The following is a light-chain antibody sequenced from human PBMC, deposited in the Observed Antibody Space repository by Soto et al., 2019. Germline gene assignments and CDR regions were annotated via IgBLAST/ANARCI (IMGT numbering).Light chain of an antibody. CDR1: SSDVGGYNY. CDR2: EVS. V-gene: IGLV2-14*01. Sequence: QSVLTQPASVSGSPGQSITISCTGTSSDVGGYNYVSWYQQHPGKAPKLMIYEVSNRPSGVSNRFSGSKSGNTASLTISGLQAEDEADYYCSSFRVNRLYVFGTGTKVTVL. CDR3: SSFRVNRLYV. J-gene: IGLJ1*01.